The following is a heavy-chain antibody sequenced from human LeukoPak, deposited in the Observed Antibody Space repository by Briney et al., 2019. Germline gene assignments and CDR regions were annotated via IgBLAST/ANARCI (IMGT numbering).Heavy chain of an antibody. D-gene: IGHD3-22*01. CDR1: RFTFSNCG. V-gene: IGHV3-30*02. CDR2: MRFERNTT. J-gene: IGHJ4*02. Sequence: GGSLRLSCAASRFTFSNCGIHWVRQAPGKGLEWVAYMRFERNTTYYADSVKGRFTISRDSSKNTLYLQMNSLRAEDTAVYYCARDSSPPNYYDSSGSIDYWGQGTLVTVSS. CDR3: ARDSSPPNYYDSSGSIDY.